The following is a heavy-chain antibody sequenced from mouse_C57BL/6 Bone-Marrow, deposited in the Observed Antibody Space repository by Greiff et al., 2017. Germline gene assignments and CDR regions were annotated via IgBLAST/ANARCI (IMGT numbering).Heavy chain of an antibody. J-gene: IGHJ4*01. CDR2: IYPGNSDT. V-gene: IGHV1-5*01. CDR3: TYYDYDDYAMDY. Sequence: EVQLVESGTVLARPGASVKMSCKTSGYTFTSYWMHWVKQRPGQGLEWIGAIYPGNSDTSYNQKFKGKAKLTAVTSASTAYMELSSLTNEDSAVYYCTYYDYDDYAMDYWGQGTSVTVSS. CDR1: GYTFTSYW. D-gene: IGHD2-4*01.